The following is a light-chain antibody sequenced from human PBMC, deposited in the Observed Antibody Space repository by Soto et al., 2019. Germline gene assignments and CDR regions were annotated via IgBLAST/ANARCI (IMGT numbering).Light chain of an antibody. V-gene: IGLV2-14*01. CDR2: EVS. Sequence: QSVLTQPASVSGSPGQSITISCTGTSRDIGTYKYVSWFQQHPGKAPKLIIFEVSNRPSGISDRFSGFKSANTAYLTISGVQPEDEADYHCSSYTTIKTVVFGGGTKLTVL. CDR1: SRDIGTYKY. CDR3: SSYTTIKTVV. J-gene: IGLJ2*01.